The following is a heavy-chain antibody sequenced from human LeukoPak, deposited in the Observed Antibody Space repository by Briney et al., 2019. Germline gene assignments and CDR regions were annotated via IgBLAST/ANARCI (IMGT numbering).Heavy chain of an antibody. CDR1: GGSISSGSYY. Sequence: SQTLSLTCTVSGGSISSGSYYWSWIRQPAGTGLEWIGRIYTSGSTNYNPSLKSRVTISVDTSKNQFSLKLSSVTAADTAVYYCARERQVNYYYYGMDVWGQGTTVTVSS. D-gene: IGHD1-1*01. CDR2: IYTSGST. J-gene: IGHJ6*02. V-gene: IGHV4-61*02. CDR3: ARERQVNYYYYGMDV.